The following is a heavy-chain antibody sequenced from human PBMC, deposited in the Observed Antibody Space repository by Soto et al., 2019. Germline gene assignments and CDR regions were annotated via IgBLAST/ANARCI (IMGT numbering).Heavy chain of an antibody. CDR3: ARPLHYYDGSGYSAY. CDR1: GFTFSSYA. D-gene: IGHD3-22*01. CDR2: ISSSSTYI. Sequence: PGGSLRLCCAASGFTFSSYAMNWVRQAPGKGLEWVSSISSSSTYIYYADSVKGRFTISRDNAKNSLYLQMNSLRAEDTAVYYCARPLHYYDGSGYSAYWGQGTLVTAPQ. J-gene: IGHJ4*02. V-gene: IGHV3-21*01.